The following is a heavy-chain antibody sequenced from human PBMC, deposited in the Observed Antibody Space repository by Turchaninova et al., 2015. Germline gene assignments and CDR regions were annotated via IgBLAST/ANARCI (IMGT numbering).Heavy chain of an antibody. CDR1: DGSPPSTNQH. V-gene: IGHV4-39*07. D-gene: IGHD1-1*01. J-gene: IGHJ5*02. CDR2: LYYNDNT. Sequence: QLHPQESDPRLVKPSETLSLPCTFSDGSPPSTNQHWGWIRQPPGKGIEWSGSLYYNDNTYYDPSLKSRVLISVDVSKNHFSLELTSVTAADTAVYYCARAPYPNWNCFDLWGQGTQVTVSS. CDR3: ARAPYPNWNCFDL.